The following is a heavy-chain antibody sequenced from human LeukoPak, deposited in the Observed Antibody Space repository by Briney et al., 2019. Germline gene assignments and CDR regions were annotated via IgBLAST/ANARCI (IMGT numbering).Heavy chain of an antibody. J-gene: IGHJ4*02. Sequence: PGGSLRLSCAASGFTFSSNSMTWVRQTPGKGLEWVSGISGSGDSTFYADSVKGRFTISRYSSRNTLYLQMSSVRPEDTAVYYCTRWSGFGDDWGQGTLVTVSS. CDR1: GFTFSSNS. D-gene: IGHD3-10*01. V-gene: IGHV3-23*01. CDR3: TRWSGFGDD. CDR2: ISGSGDST.